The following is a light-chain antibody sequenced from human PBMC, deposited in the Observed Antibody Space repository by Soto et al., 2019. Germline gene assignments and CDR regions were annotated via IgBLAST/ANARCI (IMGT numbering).Light chain of an antibody. CDR3: QQYGSSPYT. Sequence: EIVLTPSPATLSLSPGERATLSCGASQSVSRSYLAWYQQKPGLAPRLLIYDASSRATGIPDRFSGSGSGTDFTLTISRLEPEDFAVYYCQQYGSSPYTFGQGTKLEIK. J-gene: IGKJ2*01. CDR1: QSVSRSY. CDR2: DAS. V-gene: IGKV3D-20*01.